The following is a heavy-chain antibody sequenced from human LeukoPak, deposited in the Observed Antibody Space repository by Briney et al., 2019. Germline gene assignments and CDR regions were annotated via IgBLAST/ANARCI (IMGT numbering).Heavy chain of an antibody. CDR1: GFTFSSYA. J-gene: IGHJ4*02. CDR3: AKAYGTNGYYQLPIDF. D-gene: IGHD3-22*01. Sequence: GGSLRLSCAASGFTFSSYAMSWVRQAPGKGLEWVSAISGSGDTPYYADSVRGRFTISRDNSRNTLYLQLNNPRAEDTAIYYCAKAYGTNGYYQLPIDFWGQGTLVTVSS. V-gene: IGHV3-23*01. CDR2: ISGSGDTP.